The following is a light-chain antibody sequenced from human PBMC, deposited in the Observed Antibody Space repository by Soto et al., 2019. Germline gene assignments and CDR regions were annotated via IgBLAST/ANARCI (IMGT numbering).Light chain of an antibody. V-gene: IGLV1-40*01. CDR1: SSNIGAGHD. CDR3: HPWV. CDR2: GNS. Sequence: QSVLTQPPSVSGAPGQRVTISCTGSSSNIGAGHDVHWYQQLPGTAPKLLIYGNSNRPSGVPDRFSGSKSGTSASLAITGLQAEDEADYYCHPWVFGGGTKLTVL. J-gene: IGLJ3*02.